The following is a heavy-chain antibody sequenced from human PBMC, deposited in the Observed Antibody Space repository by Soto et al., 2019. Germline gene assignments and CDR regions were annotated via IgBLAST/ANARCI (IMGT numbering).Heavy chain of an antibody. CDR2: ISSSGYI. CDR3: ARDCSGGSCYPGMDV. CDR1: GFNFNSYT. J-gene: IGHJ6*02. Sequence: GGSLRLSCAASGFNFNSYTINWVRQAPGKRLEWPSSISSSGYIFSTDSVRGRFTISRDNAKNSVYLQINSLRAEDTAVYFCARDCSGGSCYPGMDVWGQGTTVTVSS. V-gene: IGHV3-21*01. D-gene: IGHD2-15*01.